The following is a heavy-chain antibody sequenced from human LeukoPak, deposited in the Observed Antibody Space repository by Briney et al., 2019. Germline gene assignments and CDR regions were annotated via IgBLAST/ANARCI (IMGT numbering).Heavy chain of an antibody. Sequence: GGSLRLSCTASGFTLGSHDMHWVRQIPGQGLEWVAAVSSGFHAFFADSVQGRFTVSREDARNSLYLQMNSLRAGDTAVYYCVSEARGYHYTYFDYWGQGTLVTVSS. V-gene: IGHV3-13*01. CDR1: GFTLGSHD. D-gene: IGHD5-18*01. CDR2: VSSGFHA. CDR3: VSEARGYHYTYFDY. J-gene: IGHJ4*02.